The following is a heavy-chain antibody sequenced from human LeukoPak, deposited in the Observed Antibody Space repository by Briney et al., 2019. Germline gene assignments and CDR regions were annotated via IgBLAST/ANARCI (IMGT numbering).Heavy chain of an antibody. CDR1: GGSISSYY. CDR2: IYYSGST. D-gene: IGHD3-16*01. V-gene: IGHV4-59*08. Sequence: SETLSLTCTVSGGSISSYYWSWIRQPPGKGLEWIGYIYYSGSTNYNPSLKSRVTISVDTSKNQFSLKLSSVTAADRAVFYCARHVESQGRGGLGFDYWGQGTLVTVSS. J-gene: IGHJ4*02. CDR3: ARHVESQGRGGLGFDY.